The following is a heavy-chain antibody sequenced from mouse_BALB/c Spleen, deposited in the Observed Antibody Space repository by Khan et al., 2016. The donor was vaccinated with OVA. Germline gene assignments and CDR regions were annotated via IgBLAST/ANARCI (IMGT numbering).Heavy chain of an antibody. CDR3: ARQPYYHYYIMDY. D-gene: IGHD2-10*01. V-gene: IGHV2-6-1*01. J-gene: IGHJ4*01. Sequence: QVQLKESGPALVAPSQSLSITCTISGFSLTNYGVHWVRQPPGKGLEWLVVILSDGSTTYNSALKSRLSISKDNSKSQVFLKMNSPQTDDTAMYDSARQPYYHYYIMDYWGQGTSVTVSS. CDR2: ILSDGST. CDR1: GFSLTNYG.